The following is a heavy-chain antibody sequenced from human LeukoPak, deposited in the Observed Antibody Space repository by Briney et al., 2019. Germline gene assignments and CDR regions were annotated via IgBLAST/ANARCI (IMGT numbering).Heavy chain of an antibody. Sequence: GGSLRLSCAASGFTFSSYGMHWVRQAPGKGLEWVAFIRYDGSNKYYADSVKGRFTISRDYSKNTLYLQMNSLRAEDTAVYYCARGRDSSSSYPGYWGQGTLVTVSS. D-gene: IGHD6-6*01. J-gene: IGHJ4*02. CDR3: ARGRDSSSSYPGY. CDR1: GFTFSSYG. V-gene: IGHV3-30*02. CDR2: IRYDGSNK.